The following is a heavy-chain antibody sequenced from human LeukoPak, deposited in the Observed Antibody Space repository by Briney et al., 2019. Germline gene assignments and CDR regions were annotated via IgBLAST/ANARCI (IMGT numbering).Heavy chain of an antibody. V-gene: IGHV4-61*02. CDR1: GGSISSGSYY. D-gene: IGHD3-22*01. CDR2: IYTSGRT. CDR3: ASFLAGYYYDSSGFLGIGIDY. Sequence: SETLSLTCTVSGGSISSGSYYWSWLRQPAGKGLEWIGRIYTSGRTNYNPSLKSRVTISVDTSKNQFSLKLSSVTAADTAVYYCASFLAGYYYDSSGFLGIGIDYWGQGTLVTVSS. J-gene: IGHJ4*02.